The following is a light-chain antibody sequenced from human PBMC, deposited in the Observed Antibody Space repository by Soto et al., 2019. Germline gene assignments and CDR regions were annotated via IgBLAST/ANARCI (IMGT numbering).Light chain of an antibody. CDR1: QDISNY. Sequence: DIQMTQSPSSLSASVGDRVTITCQASQDISNYLNWYQQKPGKAPKLLIYDASNLETGVPSRFSESESGTDFTFTISSLQAEDIATYYCQQYDNLLPLSIGGGTKVEIK. CDR2: DAS. V-gene: IGKV1-33*01. J-gene: IGKJ4*01. CDR3: QQYDNLLPLS.